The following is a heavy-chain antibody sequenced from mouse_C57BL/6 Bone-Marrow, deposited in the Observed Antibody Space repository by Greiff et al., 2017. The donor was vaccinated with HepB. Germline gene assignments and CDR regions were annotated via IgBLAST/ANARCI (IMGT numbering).Heavy chain of an antibody. J-gene: IGHJ1*03. CDR2: ISDGGSYT. Sequence: EVHLVESGGGLVKPGGSLKLSCAASGFTFSSYAMSWVRQTPEKRLEWVATISDGGSYTYYPDNVKGRFTISRDNAKNNLYLQMSHLKSEDTAMYYCARAFYYSKGYFDVWGTGTTVTVSS. D-gene: IGHD2-5*01. CDR3: ARAFYYSKGYFDV. CDR1: GFTFSSYA. V-gene: IGHV5-4*01.